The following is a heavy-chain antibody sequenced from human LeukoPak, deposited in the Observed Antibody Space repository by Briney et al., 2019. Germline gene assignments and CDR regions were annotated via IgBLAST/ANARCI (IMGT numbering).Heavy chain of an antibody. CDR3: ANGGSSWFRFDY. CDR1: GFTFSSYA. V-gene: IGHV3-23*01. D-gene: IGHD6-13*01. Sequence: PGGSLRLSCAASGFTFSSYAMSWVRQAPGKGLEWVSAISGSGGSTYYADSVKGRFTISRDNSKNTLYLQMNSLRAEDTAVYYCANGGSSWFRFDYWGQGTLVTVSS. J-gene: IGHJ4*02. CDR2: ISGSGGST.